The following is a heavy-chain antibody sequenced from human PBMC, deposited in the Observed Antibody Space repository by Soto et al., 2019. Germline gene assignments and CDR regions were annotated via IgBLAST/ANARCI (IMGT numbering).Heavy chain of an antibody. V-gene: IGHV3-30*04. CDR3: VRSRSGAVADSFDY. Sequence: QSGGSLRLSCAASGFTFSRHAIHWVRQAPGKGLEWVAVISYDGSNTYYVDSVKGRFTISRDNSKNTLYLQMNSLRDEDTAVYYCVRSRSGAVADSFDYWGQGTLVTVSS. CDR2: ISYDGSNT. D-gene: IGHD3-10*01. CDR1: GFTFSRHA. J-gene: IGHJ4*02.